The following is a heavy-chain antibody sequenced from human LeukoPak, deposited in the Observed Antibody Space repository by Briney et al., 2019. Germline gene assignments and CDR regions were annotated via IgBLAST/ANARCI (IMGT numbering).Heavy chain of an antibody. Sequence: GGSLRLSCAASGFTFSSYGMHWVRQDPGKGREWVAFIRYDGSNKYYADSVKGRFTISRDNSKNTLYLQMNSLRAEDTAVYYCAKDQRCGGDCFTYYFDYWGQGTLVTVSS. CDR2: IRYDGSNK. D-gene: IGHD2-21*02. CDR1: GFTFSSYG. CDR3: AKDQRCGGDCFTYYFDY. J-gene: IGHJ4*02. V-gene: IGHV3-30*02.